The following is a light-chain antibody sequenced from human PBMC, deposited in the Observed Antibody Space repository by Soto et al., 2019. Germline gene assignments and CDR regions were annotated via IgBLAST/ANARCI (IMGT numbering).Light chain of an antibody. CDR3: QSYDTSLSGSGV. CDR1: SSNIGAGYD. Sequence: QSVLTQPPSVSGAPGQRVTISCTGSSSNIGAGYDVHWYQQLPGTAPKLLIYGNSNRPSGVPDRFSGSKSGTSASLAIPGLQAEDEADYYCQSYDTSLSGSGVFGTGTKLTVL. CDR2: GNS. V-gene: IGLV1-40*01. J-gene: IGLJ1*01.